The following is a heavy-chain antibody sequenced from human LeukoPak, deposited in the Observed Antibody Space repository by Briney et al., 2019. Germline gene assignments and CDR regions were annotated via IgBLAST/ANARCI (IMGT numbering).Heavy chain of an antibody. CDR2: ISSSGITI. J-gene: IGHJ4*02. CDR1: GFTFSDYY. CDR3: ARAGYCSSTSCYGGASIDY. Sequence: PGGPLRLSCAASGFTFSDYYMSWIRQAPGKGLEWVSYISSSGITIYYADSVKGRFTISRDNAKNSLYLQMNSLRAEDTAVYYCARAGYCSSTSCYGGASIDYWGQGTLVTVSS. V-gene: IGHV3-11*01. D-gene: IGHD2-2*03.